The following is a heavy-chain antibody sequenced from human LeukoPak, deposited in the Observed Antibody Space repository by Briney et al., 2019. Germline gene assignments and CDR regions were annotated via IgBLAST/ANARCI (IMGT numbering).Heavy chain of an antibody. Sequence: GGSLRLSCAASGFTFSTYGMHWVRQAPGKGLEWVAVIWYDGSNNHYADSVKGRFIISRDNSKNTLYLQMNSLRADDTAVYYCARGDGYNHFLDYWGQGTLVTVSS. V-gene: IGHV3-33*01. J-gene: IGHJ4*02. CDR2: IWYDGSNN. D-gene: IGHD5-24*01. CDR3: ARGDGYNHFLDY. CDR1: GFTFSTYG.